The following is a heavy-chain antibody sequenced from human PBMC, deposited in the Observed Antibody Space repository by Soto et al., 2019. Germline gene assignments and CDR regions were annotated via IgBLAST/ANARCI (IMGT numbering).Heavy chain of an antibody. CDR3: ARGLDPPYV. Sequence: GGSLRLSCAASGFTFSGHSMNWVRQAPGKGLEWISCITSSSSAIYYADSVRGRFTISRDNAKNSLYLQMNSLRAEDTAVYYCARGLDPPYVWGQGTLVTVSS. CDR2: ITSSSSAI. J-gene: IGHJ4*02. V-gene: IGHV3-48*01. CDR1: GFTFSGHS. D-gene: IGHD3-16*01.